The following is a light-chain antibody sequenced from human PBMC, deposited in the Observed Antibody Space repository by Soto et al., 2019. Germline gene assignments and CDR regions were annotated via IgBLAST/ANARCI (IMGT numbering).Light chain of an antibody. Sequence: EVVMTQSPATLSVSPGEGATLSCRASQSVSSNLAWYQQKPGQAPRLLIYGAATRATGVPARCSGSGSGTDFALTISSLQSEDCAIDYCQEDDNWPPVTFGQGTRLEIK. CDR3: QEDDNWPPVT. V-gene: IGKV3-15*01. CDR2: GAA. J-gene: IGKJ5*01. CDR1: QSVSSN.